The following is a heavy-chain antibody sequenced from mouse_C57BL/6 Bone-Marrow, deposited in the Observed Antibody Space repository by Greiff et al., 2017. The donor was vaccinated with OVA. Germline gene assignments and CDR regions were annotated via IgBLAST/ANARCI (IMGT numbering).Heavy chain of an antibody. J-gene: IGHJ3*01. Sequence: VQLQQSGPELVKPEASVKISCKASGYAFSSSWMNWVKQRPGKGLEWIGRIYPGDGDTNYNGKFKGKATLTADKSSSTAYMQLSSLTSEDSAVYFCAREGNSAYWGQGTLVTVSA. CDR2: IYPGDGDT. D-gene: IGHD2-1*01. CDR1: GYAFSSSW. CDR3: AREGNSAY. V-gene: IGHV1-82*01.